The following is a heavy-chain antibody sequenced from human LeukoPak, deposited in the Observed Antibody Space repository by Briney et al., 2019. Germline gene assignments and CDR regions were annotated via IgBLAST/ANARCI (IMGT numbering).Heavy chain of an antibody. D-gene: IGHD2-15*01. CDR1: GGSITSYY. CDR2: IYSNENT. CDR3: ARGGTTPYYFDH. V-gene: IGHV4-4*07. Sequence: PSETLSLTCTVSGGSITSYYWSWIRQPAGKGLEWIGRIYSNENTNYNPSLKSRVTMSVDTSKNQFSLKLSSVTAADTAVYYCARGGTTPYYFDHCGQGALVTVSS. J-gene: IGHJ4*02.